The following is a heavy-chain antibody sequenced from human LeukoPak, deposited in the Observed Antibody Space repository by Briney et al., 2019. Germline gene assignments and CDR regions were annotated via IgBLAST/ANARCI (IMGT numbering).Heavy chain of an antibody. Sequence: PGGSLRLSCAASGFTFSSYGMHWVRQAPGKGLEWVAFIRYDGSNKYYADSVKGRFTISRDNSKNTLYLQMNSLRAEDTAVYYCAKDRGQQSADFDHWGQGTLVTVSS. V-gene: IGHV3-30*02. CDR1: GFTFSSYG. J-gene: IGHJ4*02. CDR2: IRYDGSNK. CDR3: AKDRGQQSADFDH. D-gene: IGHD6-13*01.